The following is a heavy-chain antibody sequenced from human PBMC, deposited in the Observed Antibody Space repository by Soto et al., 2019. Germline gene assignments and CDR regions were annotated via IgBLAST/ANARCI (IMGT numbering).Heavy chain of an antibody. CDR2: IWYDGSNK. V-gene: IGHV3-33*01. J-gene: IGHJ6*02. CDR3: SREIRTPFDMDV. CDR1: GFTSSSSG. Sequence: SLRLSCAASGFTSSSSGMRWVRQAPGKGLEWVAVIWYDGSNKYYADSVKGRFTISRDNSKSTLYLQMNSLRAEDTAVYYCSREIRTPFDMDVWGQGTTVTVSS.